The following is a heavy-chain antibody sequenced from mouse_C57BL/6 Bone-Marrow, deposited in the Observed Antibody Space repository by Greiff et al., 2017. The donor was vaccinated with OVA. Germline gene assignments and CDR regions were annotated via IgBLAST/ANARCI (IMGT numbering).Heavy chain of an antibody. D-gene: IGHD1-1*01. CDR2: IDPETGGT. Sequence: QVQLKESGAELVRPGASVTLSCKASGYTFTDYEMHWVKQTPVHGLEWIGAIDPETGGTAYNQTFKGKAILTADKSSSTAYMALRSLTSEDSAVYYCTRGEYYGSSYWYFDVWGTGTTVTVSS. J-gene: IGHJ1*03. CDR1: GYTFTDYE. V-gene: IGHV1-15*01. CDR3: TRGEYYGSSYWYFDV.